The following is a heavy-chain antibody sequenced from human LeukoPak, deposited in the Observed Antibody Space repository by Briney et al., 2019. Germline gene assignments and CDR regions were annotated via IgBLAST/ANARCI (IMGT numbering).Heavy chain of an antibody. CDR3: ARDLRVTTVTTVRFYYYGMDV. V-gene: IGHV3-33*01. J-gene: IGHJ6*02. CDR2: IWYDGSNK. Sequence: GGSLRLSCAASGFTFSSYGMHWVRQAPGKGLEWVAVIWYDGSNKYYADSVKGRFTISRDNSKNTLYLQMNSLRAEDTAVYYCARDLRVTTVTTVRFYYYGMDVWGQGTTVTVSS. CDR1: GFTFSSYG. D-gene: IGHD4-17*01.